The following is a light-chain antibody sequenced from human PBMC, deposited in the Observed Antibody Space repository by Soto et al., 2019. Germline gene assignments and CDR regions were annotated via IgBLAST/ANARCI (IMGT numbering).Light chain of an antibody. J-gene: IGLJ1*01. V-gene: IGLV2-14*01. CDR2: SVS. Sequence: QSALTQSASVSGSPGQSITISCSGSSSDIGAYNHVAWFQQFPGKTPKLVIYSVSDRPSGVSYRFSGSKSGNTASLTISGLQADDEADYYCISCTVSRSYVFGTGTKLTVL. CDR3: ISCTVSRSYV. CDR1: SSDIGAYNH.